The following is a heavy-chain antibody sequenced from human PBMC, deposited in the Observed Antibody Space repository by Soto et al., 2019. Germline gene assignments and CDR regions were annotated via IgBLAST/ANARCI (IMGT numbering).Heavy chain of an antibody. V-gene: IGHV1-69*13. CDR1: GGTFSSYA. Sequence: ASVKVSCKASGGTFSSYAISWVRQAPGQGLEWMGGIIPIFGTANYAQKFQGRVTITADESTSTAYMELSSLRSEDTAVYYCARRVRGIAAAGRFDPWGQGTLVTVSS. CDR2: IIPIFGTA. J-gene: IGHJ5*02. CDR3: ARRVRGIAAAGRFDP. D-gene: IGHD6-13*01.